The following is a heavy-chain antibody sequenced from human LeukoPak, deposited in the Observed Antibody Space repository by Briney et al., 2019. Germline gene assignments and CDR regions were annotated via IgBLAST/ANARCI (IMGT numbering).Heavy chain of an antibody. CDR3: ARFLVPTSHCPLSTCLGQLDP. Sequence: GGSLRISCHSSGYDFAIYWVGWVRQMPGKGLEWMGIIYPDDSDTRYSPSFEGQVTISADKSLNTAYLQWSSLKASDTAIYYCARFLVPTSHCPLSTCLGQLDPWGQGTLVTVSS. J-gene: IGHJ5*02. V-gene: IGHV5-51*01. D-gene: IGHD3-10*01. CDR1: GYDFAIYW. CDR2: IYPDDSDT.